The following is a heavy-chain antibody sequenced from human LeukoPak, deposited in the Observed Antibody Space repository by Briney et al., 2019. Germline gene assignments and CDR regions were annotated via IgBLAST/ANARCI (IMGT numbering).Heavy chain of an antibody. D-gene: IGHD2-21*02. J-gene: IGHJ4*02. Sequence: PSETLSLTCTVYSGSFRGYYWSWIRQPPGKGLEWIGEINHSGSTNYNPSLKSRLTISMDMSKNQLPLELSSVTAADTDIYYCARCDLGGDCYSPDYWGQGTLVTVSS. CDR3: ARCDLGGDCYSPDY. V-gene: IGHV4-34*01. CDR1: SGSFRGYY. CDR2: INHSGST.